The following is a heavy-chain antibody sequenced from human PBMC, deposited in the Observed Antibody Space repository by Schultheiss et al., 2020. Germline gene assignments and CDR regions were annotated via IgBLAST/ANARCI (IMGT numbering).Heavy chain of an antibody. CDR3: ARELSYDSSGYSFDY. J-gene: IGHJ4*02. Sequence: SETLSLTCTVSGGSISSGDYYWSWIRQPPGKCLEWIGYIYYSGSTYYNPSLKSRVTISVDTSKNQFSLKLSSVTASDTAVYYCARELSYDSSGYSFDYWGQGTLVTVSS. D-gene: IGHD3-22*01. CDR2: IYYSGST. CDR1: GGSISSGDYY. V-gene: IGHV4-30-4*01.